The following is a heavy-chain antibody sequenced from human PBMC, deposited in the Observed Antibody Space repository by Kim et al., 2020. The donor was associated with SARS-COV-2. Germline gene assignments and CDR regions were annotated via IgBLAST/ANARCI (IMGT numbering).Heavy chain of an antibody. D-gene: IGHD6-13*01. CDR2: ISYYGSNK. V-gene: IGHV3-30*04. Sequence: GGSLRLSCAASGFTFSSYAMHWVRQAPGKGLEWVAVISYYGSNKYYADSVKGRFTISRDNSKNTLYLQMNSLRAEDTAVYYCARDLLAAAAVYYYYYGM. CDR3: ARDLLAAAAVYYYYYGM. J-gene: IGHJ6*01. CDR1: GFTFSSYA.